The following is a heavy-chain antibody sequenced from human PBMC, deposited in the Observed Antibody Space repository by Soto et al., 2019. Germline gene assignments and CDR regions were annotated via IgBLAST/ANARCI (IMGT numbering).Heavy chain of an antibody. V-gene: IGHV3-30-3*01. D-gene: IGHD5-18*01. Sequence: SLRLSFAASVFTFSSYAMHLVRQAPGKGLERVAVISYDGSNKYYADSVKCRFTISRDNSKNTLYLQMNSLRAEDTAVYYCARLGLNSYGQNTDYSGQGTLVSVSS. CDR1: VFTFSSYA. CDR3: ARLGLNSYGQNTDY. CDR2: ISYDGSNK. J-gene: IGHJ4*02.